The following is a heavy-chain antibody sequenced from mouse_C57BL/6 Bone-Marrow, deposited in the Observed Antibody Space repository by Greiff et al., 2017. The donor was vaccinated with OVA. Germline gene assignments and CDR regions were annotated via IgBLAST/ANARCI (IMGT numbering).Heavy chain of an antibody. D-gene: IGHD1-1*01. J-gene: IGHJ4*01. CDR2: IYPGSGNT. V-gene: IGHV1-66*01. CDR3: ARSPFTTVVGMDY. Sequence: QVQLKESGPELVKPGASVKISCKASGYSFTSYYIHWVKQRPGQGLEWIGWIYPGSGNTKYNEKFKGKATLTADTSSSTAYMQLSSLTSEDSAVYYCARSPFTTVVGMDYWGQGTSVTVSS. CDR1: GYSFTSYY.